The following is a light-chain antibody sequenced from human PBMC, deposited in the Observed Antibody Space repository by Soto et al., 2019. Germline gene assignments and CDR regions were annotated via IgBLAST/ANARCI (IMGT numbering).Light chain of an antibody. V-gene: IGKV1-39*01. J-gene: IGKJ2*01. Sequence: DIQLTQSPSSQSASVGDTVTITCRASQSVSNHLNWYQQKPGEAPKLLLYAASTLRSGVPSRFSGTGSGTDFTLTISGLQPDDFGTYFCQQSYSFPRTFGQGTKV. CDR2: AAS. CDR1: QSVSNH. CDR3: QQSYSFPRT.